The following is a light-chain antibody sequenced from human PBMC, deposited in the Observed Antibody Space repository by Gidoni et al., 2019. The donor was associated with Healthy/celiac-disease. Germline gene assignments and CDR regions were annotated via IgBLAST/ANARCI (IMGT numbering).Light chain of an antibody. CDR3: QQSYSTIWT. J-gene: IGKJ1*01. CDR2: AAY. CDR1: QSISSY. V-gene: IGKV1-39*01. Sequence: DIEMTQSPSSLSASVGDRVTITCRASQSISSYLNWYQQKPGKAPKLLIYAAYSLHSGVPSRFSGSGAGTDFTLTISSLQPEDFATYYCQQSYSTIWTFGQGTKVEIK.